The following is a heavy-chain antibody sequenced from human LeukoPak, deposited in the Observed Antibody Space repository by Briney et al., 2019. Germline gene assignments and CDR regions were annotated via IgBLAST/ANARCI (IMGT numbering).Heavy chain of an antibody. V-gene: IGHV3-21*01. Sequence: PGGSLRLSCAASGFTFSSYAMSWVRQAPGKWLEWVSGISSSSNYIHYADSVKGRFTISRDTATNSLFLQMNSLRAEDTAVYFCARDLTDDFWGGYHFDYWGQGILVTVSS. CDR3: ARDLTDDFWGGYHFDY. D-gene: IGHD3-3*01. CDR2: ISSSSNYI. CDR1: GFTFSSYA. J-gene: IGHJ4*02.